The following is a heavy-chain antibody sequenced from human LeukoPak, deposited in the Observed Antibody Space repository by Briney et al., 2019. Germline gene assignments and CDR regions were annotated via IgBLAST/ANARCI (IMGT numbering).Heavy chain of an antibody. Sequence: GGSLRLSCTVSRFTVSSNSMSWVRQAPGKGLEWVSFIYSDNTHYSDSVKGRFTISRDNSKNTLYLQMNSLRAEDTAVYYCARVGTNSLRDWFDPWGQGTLVTVSS. D-gene: IGHD2-8*01. CDR3: ARVGTNSLRDWFDP. CDR2: IYSDNT. CDR1: RFTVSSNS. J-gene: IGHJ5*02. V-gene: IGHV3-53*01.